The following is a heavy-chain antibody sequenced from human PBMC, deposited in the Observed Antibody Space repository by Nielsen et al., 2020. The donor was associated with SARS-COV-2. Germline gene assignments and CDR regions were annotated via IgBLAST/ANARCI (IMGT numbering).Heavy chain of an antibody. CDR1: GFTFSSYS. V-gene: IGHV3-23*03. D-gene: IGHD2-2*01. J-gene: IGHJ6*02. CDR3: AKTPGYCSSTSCYYYYGMDV. Sequence: LSLTCAASGFTFSSYSMNWVRQAPGKGLEWVSVIYSGGSSTYYADSVKGRFTISRDNSKNTLYLQMNSLRAEDTAVYYCAKTPGYCSSTSCYYYYGMDVWGQGTMVTVSS. CDR2: IYSGGSST.